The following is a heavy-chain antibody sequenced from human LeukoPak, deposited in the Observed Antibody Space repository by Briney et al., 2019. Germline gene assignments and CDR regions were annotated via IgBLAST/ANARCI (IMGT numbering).Heavy chain of an antibody. CDR1: GFTFSSYS. J-gene: IGHJ6*02. CDR2: ISSSSSYI. Sequence: GGSLRLSCAASGFTFSSYSMNWVRQVPGKGLEWVSSISSSSSYIYYADSVKGRFTISRDNAKNSLYLQMNSLRAEDTAVYYCARSLDIVVVPAAIPHYYYYGMDVWGQGTTVTVSS. D-gene: IGHD2-2*03. CDR3: ARSLDIVVVPAAIPHYYYYGMDV. V-gene: IGHV3-21*01.